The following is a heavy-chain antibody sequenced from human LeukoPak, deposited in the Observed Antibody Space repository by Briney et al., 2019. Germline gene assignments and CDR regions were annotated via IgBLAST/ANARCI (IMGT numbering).Heavy chain of an antibody. CDR1: GGTFSSYA. CDR3: ARAGGYCGRISCPYYFDY. CDR2: IIPIFGTA. D-gene: IGHD2-15*01. Sequence: SVKVSCKASGGTFSSYAISWVRQAPGQGLEWMGGIIPIFGTANYAQKFQGRVTITADKSTSTAYMELSSLRSEDTAVYYCARAGGYCGRISCPYYFDYWGQGSLVAVSS. J-gene: IGHJ4*02. V-gene: IGHV1-69*06.